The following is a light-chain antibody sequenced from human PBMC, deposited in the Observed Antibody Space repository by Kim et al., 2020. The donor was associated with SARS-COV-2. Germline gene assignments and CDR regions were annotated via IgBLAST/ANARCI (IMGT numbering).Light chain of an antibody. CDR1: RDITNS. V-gene: IGKV1-27*01. CDR2: AAS. J-gene: IGKJ1*01. CDR3: QKYNSAPRT. Sequence: DVQMTQSPSSLSASVGDRVTITCRASRDITNSLTWFQQKPGKVPKLLIYAASILQSGVPSRFSGSGSGTDFTLTISSLQPEDVATYYCQKYNSAPRTFGQGTKVEI.